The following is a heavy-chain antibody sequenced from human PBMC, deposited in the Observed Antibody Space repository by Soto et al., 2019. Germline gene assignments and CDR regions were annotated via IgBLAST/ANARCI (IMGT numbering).Heavy chain of an antibody. CDR1: GYTFTSYD. J-gene: IGHJ4*02. CDR2: MNPNSGNT. V-gene: IGHV1-8*01. Sequence: QVQVVQSGAEVKKPGAPVKVSYKASGYTFTSYDVNWVRQATGQGLEWMGWMNPNSGNTGYAQKFQGRVTMTKNTSISTAYMELSSLRSEDTAVYYCARTLYGDNVDYWGQGTLVTVSS. CDR3: ARTLYGDNVDY. D-gene: IGHD4-17*01.